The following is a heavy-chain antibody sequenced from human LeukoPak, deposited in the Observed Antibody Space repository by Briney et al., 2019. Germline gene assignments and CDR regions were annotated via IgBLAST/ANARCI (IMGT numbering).Heavy chain of an antibody. CDR2: ISYDGSNK. V-gene: IGHV3-30*03. CDR1: GFTFSSYG. Sequence: PGGSLRLSCAASGFTFSSYGMHWVRQAPGKGLEWVAVISYDGSNKYYADSVKGRFTISRDNSKNTLYLQMNSLRAEDTAVYYCATLGYCSGGSCYGSSAFDYWGQGTLVTVSS. J-gene: IGHJ4*02. D-gene: IGHD2-15*01. CDR3: ATLGYCSGGSCYGSSAFDY.